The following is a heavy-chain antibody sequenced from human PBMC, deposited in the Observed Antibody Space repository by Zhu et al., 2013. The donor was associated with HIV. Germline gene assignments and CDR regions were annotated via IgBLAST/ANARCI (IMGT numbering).Heavy chain of an antibody. V-gene: IGHV1-69*06. CDR2: IIPIFGTA. Sequence: QVQLVQSGAEVKKPGSSVKVSCKASGGTFSSYAISWVRQAPGQGLEWMGGIIPIFGTANYAQKFQGRVTITADKSTSTAYMELSSLRSEDTAVYYCARSLAARRMVLDSSGYIDYWGQGTLVTVSS. D-gene: IGHD3-22*01. J-gene: IGHJ4*02. CDR3: ARSLAARRMVLDSSGYIDY. CDR1: GGTFSSYA.